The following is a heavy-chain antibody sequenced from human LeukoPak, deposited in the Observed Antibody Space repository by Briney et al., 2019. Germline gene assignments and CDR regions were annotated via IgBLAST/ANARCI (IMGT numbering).Heavy chain of an antibody. V-gene: IGHV4-61*02. Sequence: SETLSLTCTVSGYSLTSGYYWGWIRQPAGKGLEWIGRIYTSGSTNYNPSLKSRVAISVDTSKNQFSLKLSSVTAADTAVYYCARGAVAARPYYWGQGTLVTVSS. CDR2: IYTSGST. J-gene: IGHJ4*02. CDR1: GYSLTSGYY. CDR3: ARGAVAARPYY. D-gene: IGHD6-6*01.